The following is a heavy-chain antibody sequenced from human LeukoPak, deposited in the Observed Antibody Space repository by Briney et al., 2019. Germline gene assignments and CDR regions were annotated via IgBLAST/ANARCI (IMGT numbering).Heavy chain of an antibody. D-gene: IGHD6-13*01. J-gene: IGHJ4*02. Sequence: GRSLRLSCAASGFTFSSYGMHWVRQAPGKGLEWVAVISYDGSNKYYADSVKGRFTISRDNSKNTLYLQMNSLRAEDTAVYYCAKDALTERHLSSSTWYPIDQWGQGTLVTASS. V-gene: IGHV3-30*18. CDR2: ISYDGSNK. CDR1: GFTFSSYG. CDR3: AKDALTERHLSSSTWYPIDQ.